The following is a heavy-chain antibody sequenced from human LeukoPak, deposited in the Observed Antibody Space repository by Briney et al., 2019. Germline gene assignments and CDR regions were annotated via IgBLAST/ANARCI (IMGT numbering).Heavy chain of an antibody. D-gene: IGHD5-12*01. Sequence: GGSLRLSCAASGFTFSSYSMNWVRQAPGKGLEWVSSISSSSSYIYYADSVKGRFTISRDNAKNSLYLQMNSLRAEDTAVYYCARDLWPGYSGYVSWGQGTLVTVSS. CDR3: ARDLWPGYSGYVS. J-gene: IGHJ4*02. CDR2: ISSSSSYI. CDR1: GFTFSSYS. V-gene: IGHV3-21*01.